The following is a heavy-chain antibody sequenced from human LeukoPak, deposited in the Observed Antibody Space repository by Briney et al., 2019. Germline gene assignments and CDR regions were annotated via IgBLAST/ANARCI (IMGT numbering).Heavy chain of an antibody. Sequence: PGGSLRLSCAASGFTFSNYWMSWVRQAPGKGLEWAANINQNGSEIYYVDSVKGRFTISRDNAKNSLYLQMNTLRAEDTALYYCARDPLTQNDYWGQGTLVTVSS. CDR2: INQNGSEI. CDR3: ARDPLTQNDY. V-gene: IGHV3-7*01. J-gene: IGHJ4*02. CDR1: GFTFSNYW. D-gene: IGHD1-14*01.